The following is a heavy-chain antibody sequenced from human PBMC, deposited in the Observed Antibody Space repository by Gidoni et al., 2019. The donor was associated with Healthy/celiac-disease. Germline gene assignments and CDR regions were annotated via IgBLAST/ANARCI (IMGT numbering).Heavy chain of an antibody. CDR1: ESTFTSYA. D-gene: IGHD3-10*01. Sequence: QVQLVQYGAEVKKPGASVQVSCKAYESTFTSYAINWVRQATGQGLEWMGWMNHNSGNTGYAQKCQGRVTMTRNTSISTAYMELSSLRSEDTAGYYCARVRITMFRGVISVDYFDYWGQGTLVTVSS. J-gene: IGHJ4*02. V-gene: IGHV1-8*01. CDR2: MNHNSGNT. CDR3: ARVRITMFRGVISVDYFDY.